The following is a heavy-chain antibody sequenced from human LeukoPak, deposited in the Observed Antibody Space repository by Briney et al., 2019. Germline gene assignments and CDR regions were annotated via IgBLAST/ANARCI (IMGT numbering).Heavy chain of an antibody. Sequence: GGSLRLSCAASGFTFSSYAMSWVRQAPGKGLEWVSAISGSGGSTYYADSVKGRFTISRDNSKNTLYLQMNSLRAEDTAVYYCARDQAQWELLSPPDYWGQGTLVTVSS. CDR1: GFTFSSYA. D-gene: IGHD1-26*01. V-gene: IGHV3-23*01. CDR2: ISGSGGST. CDR3: ARDQAQWELLSPPDY. J-gene: IGHJ4*02.